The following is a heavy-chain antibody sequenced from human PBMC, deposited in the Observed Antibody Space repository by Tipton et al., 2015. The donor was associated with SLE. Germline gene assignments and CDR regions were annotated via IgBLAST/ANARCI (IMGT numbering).Heavy chain of an antibody. J-gene: IGHJ5*02. CDR3: AGDDYASGIT. D-gene: IGHD3-10*01. CDR2: ISPSGSAT. V-gene: IGHV3-48*03. CDR1: GFTFSSYE. Sequence: GSLRLSCAASGFTFSSYEMIWVRQTPGMGMEWVSYISPSGSATYYGDSVKGRFTISRDNAKNSLYLQMNSLRAEDTAVYYCAGDDYASGITWGQGTLVTVSS.